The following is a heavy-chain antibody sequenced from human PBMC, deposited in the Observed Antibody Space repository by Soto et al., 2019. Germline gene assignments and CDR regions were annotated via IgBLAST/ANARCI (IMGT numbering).Heavy chain of an antibody. D-gene: IGHD4-4*01. J-gene: IGHJ6*02. Sequence: QVQLLESGGGVVQPGRSLRLSCAASGFTFSSHGMHWVRQAPGKGLEWVADTWSDGSNKYYADSVKGRFTITRDNSKNTMYLQMDSLRAEDTAVYYCARDGSNKPGFYYGMDVWGQGAAVTVSS. CDR1: GFTFSSHG. CDR3: ARDGSNKPGFYYGMDV. V-gene: IGHV3-33*01. CDR2: TWSDGSNK.